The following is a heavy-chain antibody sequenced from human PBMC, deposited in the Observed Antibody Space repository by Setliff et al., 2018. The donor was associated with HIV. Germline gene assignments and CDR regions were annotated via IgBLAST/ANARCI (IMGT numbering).Heavy chain of an antibody. CDR1: GFTGSDDY. V-gene: IGHV3-23*01. CDR2: ISGSGGST. Sequence: GGSLRLSCAASGFTGSDDYMNWVRQAPGKGLEWVSGISGSGGSTYYADSVKGRFTISRDNSKNTLYLQMNSLGAEDTALYYCARDGRAKGVYSHWHFDLWGRGTLVTVSS. D-gene: IGHD2-8*01. CDR3: ARDGRAKGVYSHWHFDL. J-gene: IGHJ2*01.